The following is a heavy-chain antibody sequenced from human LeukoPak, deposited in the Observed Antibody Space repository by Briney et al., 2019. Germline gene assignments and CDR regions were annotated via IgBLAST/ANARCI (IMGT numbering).Heavy chain of an antibody. Sequence: NPGGSLRLSCAASGFTFSDYYISWIRQAPGKGLEWVSYISSSSSYTNYADSVKGRFTISRDNAKNSLYLQMNSLRAEDTAVYYCARGGYCSSTSCRRSDAFDIWGQGTMVTVSS. V-gene: IGHV3-11*05. CDR1: GFTFSDYY. CDR2: ISSSSSYT. J-gene: IGHJ3*02. CDR3: ARGGYCSSTSCRRSDAFDI. D-gene: IGHD2-2*01.